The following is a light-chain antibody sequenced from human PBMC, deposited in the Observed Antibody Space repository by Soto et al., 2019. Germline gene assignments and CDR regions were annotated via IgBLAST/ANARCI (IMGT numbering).Light chain of an antibody. CDR2: DVS. CDR1: SSDVGGYNY. J-gene: IGLJ2*01. V-gene: IGLV2-14*01. CDR3: SSYTSSSTRV. Sequence: QSALTQPASVSGSPGQSITISCTGTSSDVGGYNYVSWYQQHPGKAPKRMIYDVSHRPSGVSNRFSGSKSGNTASLTISGLQAEDEADYYCSSYTSSSTRVFGGGTQLTVL.